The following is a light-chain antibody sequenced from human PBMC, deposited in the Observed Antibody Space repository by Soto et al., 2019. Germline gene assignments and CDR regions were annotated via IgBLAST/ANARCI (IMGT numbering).Light chain of an antibody. J-gene: IGKJ1*01. V-gene: IGKV3-11*01. CDR2: DAS. CDR3: QQRSNWPRWT. CDR1: QSVSSY. Sequence: EIVLTQSPATLSLSPRERATLSCRASQSVSSYLAWYQQKPGQAPRLLIYDASNRATGIPARFSGSGSGTDFTLPISSLEPEDFAVYYCQQRSNWPRWTFGQGTKVEIK.